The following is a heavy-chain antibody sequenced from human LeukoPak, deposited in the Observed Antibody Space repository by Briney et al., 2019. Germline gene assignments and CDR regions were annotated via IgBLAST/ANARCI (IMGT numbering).Heavy chain of an antibody. CDR1: GYTFTGYY. CDR3: ARGGSRDPYYDFWSGYSDLVR. D-gene: IGHD3-3*01. CDR2: INPNSGGT. V-gene: IGHV1-2*06. J-gene: IGHJ4*02. Sequence: ASVKVSCKASGYTFTGYYMHWVRQAPGQGLEWMGRINPNSGGTNYAQKFQGRVTMTRDTSISTAYMELSRLRSDDTAVYYCARGGSRDPYYDFWSGYSDLVRWGQGTLVTVSS.